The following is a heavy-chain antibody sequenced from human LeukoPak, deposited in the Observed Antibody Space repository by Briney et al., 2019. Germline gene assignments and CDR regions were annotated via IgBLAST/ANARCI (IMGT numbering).Heavy chain of an antibody. CDR3: ARGLRSGYDFVDY. CDR1: GFTFSNYG. D-gene: IGHD5-12*01. V-gene: IGHV3-30*03. J-gene: IGHJ4*02. CDR2: ISYDGSNK. Sequence: GGSLRLSCAASGFTFSNYGMHWVRQAPGKGLEWVAVISYDGSNKFYADSVKGRFTISRDNSKNTLYLQMNSLRTEDTAVYYCARGLRSGYDFVDYWGQGTLVTVSS.